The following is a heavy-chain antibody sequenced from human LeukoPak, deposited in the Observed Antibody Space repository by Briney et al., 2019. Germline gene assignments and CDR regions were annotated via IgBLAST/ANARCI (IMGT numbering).Heavy chain of an antibody. V-gene: IGHV1-18*01. Sequence: ASVKVSCKASGYTFTSYGISWVRQAPGEGLAWMGWISPYNGNTNYAQKFQGRVAMTRDNSITTAYKELSSLRSEDTAVYYCVKESGAVFGPDYFDSWGQGTLVTVSS. CDR3: VKESGAVFGPDYFDS. CDR2: ISPYNGNT. CDR1: GYTFTSYG. D-gene: IGHD6-19*01. J-gene: IGHJ4*02.